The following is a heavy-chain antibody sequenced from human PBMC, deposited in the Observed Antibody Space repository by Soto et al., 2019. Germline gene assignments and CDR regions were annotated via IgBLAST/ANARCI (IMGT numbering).Heavy chain of an antibody. D-gene: IGHD3-22*01. J-gene: IGHJ4*02. CDR1: GGSISSGGYY. CDR2: IYYSGST. V-gene: IGHV4-31*03. CDR3: ARDRRYYDSSGYSSFDY. Sequence: SETLSLTCTVSGGSISSGGYYWSWIRQHPWKGLEWIGYIYYSGSTYYNPSLKSRVTISVDTSKNQFSLKLSSVTAADTAVYYCARDRRYYDSSGYSSFDYWGQGXLVTVSS.